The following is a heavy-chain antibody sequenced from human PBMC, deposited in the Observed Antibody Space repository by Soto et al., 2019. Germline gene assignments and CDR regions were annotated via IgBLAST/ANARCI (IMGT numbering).Heavy chain of an antibody. V-gene: IGHV3-30-3*01. CDR2: ISYDGSNK. Sequence: PGGSLRLSCAASGFTFSSYAMHWVRQAPGKGLEWVAVISYDGSNKYYADSVKGRFTISRDNSKNTLYLQMNSLRAEDTAVYYCARDPKTNTAPLVWGQGTLVTVSS. CDR1: GFTFSSYA. CDR3: ARDPKTNTAPLV. J-gene: IGHJ4*02. D-gene: IGHD5-18*01.